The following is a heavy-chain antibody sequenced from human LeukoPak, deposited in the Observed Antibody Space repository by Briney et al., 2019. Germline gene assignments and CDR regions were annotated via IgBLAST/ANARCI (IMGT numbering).Heavy chain of an antibody. CDR2: ISYDGNKM. V-gene: IGHV3-30*03. Sequence: GGSLRLSCAASGFTFSSYGMHWVRQAPGKGLEWVAVISYDGNKMYYADSVKGRFTISRDSSKNTLDLQMDSLRAEDTAVYYCARDYASSGWYHKSYFQHWGQGTLVTVSS. CDR1: GFTFSSYG. J-gene: IGHJ1*01. CDR3: ARDYASSGWYHKSYFQH. D-gene: IGHD6-19*01.